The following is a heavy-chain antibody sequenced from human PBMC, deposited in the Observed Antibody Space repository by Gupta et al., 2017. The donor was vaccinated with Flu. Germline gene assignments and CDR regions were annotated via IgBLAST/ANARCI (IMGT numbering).Heavy chain of an antibody. D-gene: IGHD3-22*01. J-gene: IGHJ3*02. CDR3: ARQNLGTFDSSGSDAFDI. Sequence: QVQLVESGGGVVQPGRSLRLSCAASGFTFRSYGMHWVRQAPGKGLEWVAMIWFDGSNKYDADSVGGRFTIFRDNSKNTVYLQMDSLRAEDTAVXYXARQNLGTFDSSGSDAFDIWGQGTMATISS. V-gene: IGHV3-33*01. CDR2: IWFDGSNK. CDR1: GFTFRSYG.